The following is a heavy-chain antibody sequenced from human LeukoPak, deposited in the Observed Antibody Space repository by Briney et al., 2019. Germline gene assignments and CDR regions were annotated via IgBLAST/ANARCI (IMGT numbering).Heavy chain of an antibody. D-gene: IGHD6-6*01. J-gene: IGHJ4*02. CDR2: IKQDGSEK. CDR1: GFTFSSYW. CDR3: ARETRSSSSRFGGNDY. Sequence: GGSLRLSCAASGFTFSSYWMSWVRQAPGKGLEWVANIKQDGSEKYYVDSVKGRFTISRDNAKNSLYLQMNSLRAEDTAVYYCARETRSSSSRFGGNDYWGQGTLVTVSS. V-gene: IGHV3-7*01.